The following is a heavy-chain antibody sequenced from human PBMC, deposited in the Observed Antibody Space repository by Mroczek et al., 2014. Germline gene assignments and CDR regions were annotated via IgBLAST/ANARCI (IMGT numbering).Heavy chain of an antibody. J-gene: IGHJ6*03. V-gene: IGHV1-69*01. D-gene: IGHD3-10*01. Sequence: SSYAISWVRQAPGQGLEWMGGIIPIFGTANYAQKFQGRVTITADESTSTAYMELSSLRSEDTAVYYCARDYVKVRGVTNYYYYYMDVWGKGTTVTVSS. CDR1: SSYA. CDR2: IIPIFGTA. CDR3: ARDYVKVRGVTNYYYYYMDV.